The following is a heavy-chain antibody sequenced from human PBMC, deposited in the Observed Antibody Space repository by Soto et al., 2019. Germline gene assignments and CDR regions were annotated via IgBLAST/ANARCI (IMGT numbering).Heavy chain of an antibody. CDR3: ARQYSSSHYYYYGMDV. CDR1: GYTFTSYG. V-gene: IGHV1-18*01. CDR2: ISAYNGNT. Sequence: ASVKVSCKASGYTFTSYGISWVRQAPGQGLEWMGWISAYNGNTNYAQKLQGRVTMTTDTSTSTAYMELRSLRSDDTAVYYCARQYSSSHYYYYGMDVWGQGTTVTVS. J-gene: IGHJ6*02. D-gene: IGHD6-6*01.